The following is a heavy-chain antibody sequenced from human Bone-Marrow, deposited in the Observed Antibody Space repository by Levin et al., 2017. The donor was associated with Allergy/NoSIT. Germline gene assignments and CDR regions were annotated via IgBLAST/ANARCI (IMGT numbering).Heavy chain of an antibody. CDR3: ARPQRWLQLMGAFDI. J-gene: IGHJ3*02. CDR2: IYPGDSDT. V-gene: IGHV5-51*01. Sequence: GESLKISCKGSGYSFTSYWIGWVRQMPGKGLEWMGIIYPGDSDTRYSPSFQGQVTISADKSISTAYLQWSSLKASDTAMYYCARPQRWLQLMGAFDIWGQGTMVTVSS. CDR1: GYSFTSYW. D-gene: IGHD5-24*01.